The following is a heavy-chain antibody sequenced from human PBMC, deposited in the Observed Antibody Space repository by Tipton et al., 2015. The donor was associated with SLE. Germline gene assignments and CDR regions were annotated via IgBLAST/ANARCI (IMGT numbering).Heavy chain of an antibody. CDR3: ASSNWGAFAWVY. D-gene: IGHD7-27*01. Sequence: TLSLTCTVSGTSISGYYWNWIRQSPGRGLEWVGYISYSGNTNYNPSLKRRVTISVDTSKNQFSLKLSSVTAADTAVYYCASSNWGAFAWVYWGQGTLVTVSS. CDR1: GTSISGYY. V-gene: IGHV4-59*12. CDR2: ISYSGNT. J-gene: IGHJ4*02.